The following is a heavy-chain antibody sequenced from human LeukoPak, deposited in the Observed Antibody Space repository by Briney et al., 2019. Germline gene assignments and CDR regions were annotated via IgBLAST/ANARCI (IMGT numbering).Heavy chain of an antibody. CDR1: GYTFSGTGW. J-gene: IGHJ6*03. V-gene: IGHV1-18*01. Sequence: DSVKVSCKASGYTFSGTGWYLYWLRQAPGQGLECMGWIYPYTGATHYAQKLQGRVTMTTDASTSTAYMELRSLRSDDTAVYYCAREGDFHYMDVWGKGTTVTVSS. CDR2: IYPYTGAT. D-gene: IGHD3-16*01. CDR3: AREGDFHYMDV.